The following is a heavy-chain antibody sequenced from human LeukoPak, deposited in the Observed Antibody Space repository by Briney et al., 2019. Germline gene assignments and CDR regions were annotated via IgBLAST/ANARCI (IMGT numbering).Heavy chain of an antibody. D-gene: IGHD4-17*01. CDR3: VREEYGDHLWW. J-gene: IGHJ4*02. V-gene: IGHV3-7*01. Sequence: GGSLRLSCAASGFTFSNYWMSWVRQAPGKGLEWVANIKQDGSQKYYVGSVKGRFTISRDNAKNSLYLQMNSLRVEDTAVYYCVREEYGDHLWWWGQGTPVTVSS. CDR1: GFTFSNYW. CDR2: IKQDGSQK.